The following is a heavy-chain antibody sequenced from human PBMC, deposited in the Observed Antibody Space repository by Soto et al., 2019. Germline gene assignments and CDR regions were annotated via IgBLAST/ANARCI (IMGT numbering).Heavy chain of an antibody. CDR1: GGSISSSSYY. J-gene: IGHJ6*03. CDR2: IYYSGST. Sequence: SETLSLSCTVSGGSISSSSYYWGWIRQPPGKGLEWIGSIYYSGSTYYNPSLKSRVTISVDTPKNQFSLKLSSVTAADTAVYYCASGLGGGSGSDYYYYYYMDVWGKGTTVTVSS. CDR3: ASGLGGGSGSDYYYYYYMDV. D-gene: IGHD3-10*01. V-gene: IGHV4-39*01.